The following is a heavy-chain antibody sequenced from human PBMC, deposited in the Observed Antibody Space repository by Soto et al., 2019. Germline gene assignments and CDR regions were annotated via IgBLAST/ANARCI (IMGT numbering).Heavy chain of an antibody. CDR2: INSDGSST. J-gene: IGHJ5*02. D-gene: IGHD2-15*01. CDR1: GFTFNSFW. CDR3: ARDHLGYCSSASCYWFDP. V-gene: IGHV3-74*01. Sequence: PGGSLRLSCAASGFTFNSFWMHWVRQAPGKWLVWVSRINSDGSSTSYADSVKGRFTISRDNAKNTLYLQMNSLRAEDTAVYYCARDHLGYCSSASCYWFDPWGQGXLVTVYS.